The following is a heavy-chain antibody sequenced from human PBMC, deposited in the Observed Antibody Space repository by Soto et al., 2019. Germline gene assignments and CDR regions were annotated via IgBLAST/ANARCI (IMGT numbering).Heavy chain of an antibody. V-gene: IGHV4-34*01. D-gene: IGHD3-3*01. CDR3: ARSGYYLYYYYGMDV. Sequence: KTSETLSLTCAVYGGSFSGYYWSWIRQPPGKGLEWIGEINHSGSTNYNPSLKSRVTISVDTSKNQFSLKLSSVTAADTAVYYCARSGYYLYYYYGMDVWGQGTTVTVSS. CDR2: INHSGST. CDR1: GGSFSGYY. J-gene: IGHJ6*02.